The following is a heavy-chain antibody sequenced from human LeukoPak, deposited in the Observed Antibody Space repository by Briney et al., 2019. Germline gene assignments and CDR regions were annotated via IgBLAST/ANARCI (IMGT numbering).Heavy chain of an antibody. CDR3: AKVSVAGTGPLDY. D-gene: IGHD6-19*01. Sequence: GGSLRLSCAVSGFTFSSYAMNWVRQAPGKGLEWVSAISGSGGSTYYADSVKGRFTISRDNSKNTLYLQMNSLRAEDTAVYYCAKVSVAGTGPLDYWGQGTLVTVSS. CDR1: GFTFSSYA. CDR2: ISGSGGST. V-gene: IGHV3-23*01. J-gene: IGHJ4*02.